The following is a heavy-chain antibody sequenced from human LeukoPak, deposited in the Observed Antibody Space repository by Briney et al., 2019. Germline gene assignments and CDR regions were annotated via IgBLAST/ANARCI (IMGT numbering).Heavy chain of an antibody. CDR2: INHSGST. CDR1: GGSFSGYY. D-gene: IGHD6-19*01. V-gene: IGHV4-34*01. Sequence: SETLSLTCAVYGGSFSGYYWSWIRQPPGKGLEWIGEINHSGSTNYNPSLKSRVTMSVDTSKNQFSLKLSSVTAADTAVYYCAGRAGTGGGPDDYWGQGTLVTVSS. CDR3: AGRAGTGGGPDDY. J-gene: IGHJ4*02.